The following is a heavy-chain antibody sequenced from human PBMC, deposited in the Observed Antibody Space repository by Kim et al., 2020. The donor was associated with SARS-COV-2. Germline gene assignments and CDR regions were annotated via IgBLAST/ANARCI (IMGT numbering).Heavy chain of an antibody. CDR1: GGSFSGYY. CDR2: INHSGST. Sequence: SETLSLTCAVYGGSFSGYYWSWIRQPPGKGLEWIGEINHSGSTNYNPSLKSRVTISVDTSKNQFSLKLSSVTAADTAVYYCARGRVLDCSSTSCNPNWFDPWGQGTLVTVSS. V-gene: IGHV4-34*01. CDR3: ARGRVLDCSSTSCNPNWFDP. J-gene: IGHJ5*02. D-gene: IGHD2-2*01.